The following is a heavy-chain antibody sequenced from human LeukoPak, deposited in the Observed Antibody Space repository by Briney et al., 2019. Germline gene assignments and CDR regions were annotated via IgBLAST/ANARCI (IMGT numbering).Heavy chain of an antibody. J-gene: IGHJ4*02. CDR2: INPNSGGT. V-gene: IGHV1-2*02. CDR1: GYTFTGYY. CDR3: ARYSSGWYYFDY. D-gene: IGHD6-19*01. Sequence: ASVKVSCKASGYTFTGYYMLWVRQAPGQGLEWMGWINPNSGGTNYAQKFQGRVTMTRDTSISTAYMELSRLRSDDTAVYYCARYSSGWYYFDYWGQGTLVTVSS.